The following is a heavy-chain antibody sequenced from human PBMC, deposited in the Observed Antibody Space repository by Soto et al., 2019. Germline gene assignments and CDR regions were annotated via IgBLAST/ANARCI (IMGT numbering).Heavy chain of an antibody. Sequence: QGQLVQSGAEVKKPGSSVKVSCQASGGTFNRYAFSWVRQAPGQGLEWMGGIIPVLGPANYAQRFHGRVTITADKSTSTAYMELTSLTSEDTAVYFCARGAPTTGWFDYWGQGTLVTVSS. CDR3: ARGAPTTGWFDY. CDR1: GGTFNRYA. V-gene: IGHV1-69*06. CDR2: IIPVLGPA. J-gene: IGHJ4*02. D-gene: IGHD6-19*01.